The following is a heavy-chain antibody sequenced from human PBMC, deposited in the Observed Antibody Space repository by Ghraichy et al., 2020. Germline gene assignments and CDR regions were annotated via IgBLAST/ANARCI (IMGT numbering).Heavy chain of an antibody. CDR3: VRDETRLGIRLGEFDY. CDR2: ISSTGGTI. V-gene: IGHV3-48*02. CDR1: GFTFSSYS. D-gene: IGHD7-27*01. Sequence: GGSLRLSCVASGFTFSSYSMNWVRQAPGKGLEWVSYISSTGGTIYYADSVKGRFTISTDKAKNSLYLQMNSLRDEDTAVYYCVRDETRLGIRLGEFDYWGQGTLVTVSS. J-gene: IGHJ4*02.